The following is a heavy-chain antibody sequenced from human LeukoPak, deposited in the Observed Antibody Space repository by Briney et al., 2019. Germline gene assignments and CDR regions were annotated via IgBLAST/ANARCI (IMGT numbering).Heavy chain of an antibody. J-gene: IGHJ4*02. CDR3: ARGGRPDY. V-gene: IGHV3-7*01. D-gene: IGHD3-10*01. CDR1: GFTFSSSW. CDR2: IKEDGREK. Sequence: GGSLRLSCATSGFTFSSSWMSWVRQAPWKGLECVANIKEDGREKYYVDSVKGRFTISRDNAKNSLYLQMSSLRAEDTAVHYCARGGRPDYWGQGTLVTVSS.